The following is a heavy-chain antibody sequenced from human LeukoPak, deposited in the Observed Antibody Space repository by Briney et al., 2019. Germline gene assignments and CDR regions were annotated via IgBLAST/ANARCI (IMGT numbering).Heavy chain of an antibody. CDR2: ISAYNGNT. D-gene: IGHD3-9*01. V-gene: IGHV1-18*01. CDR3: ARARFRVLRYFDWLVRFDP. Sequence: ASVKVSCKASGYTFTSYGISWVRQAPGQGLEWMGWISAYNGNTNYAQKLQGRVTMTTDTSTSTAYMELRSLRSDDTAVYYCARARFRVLRYFDWLVRFDPWGQGTLVTVSS. J-gene: IGHJ5*02. CDR1: GYTFTSYG.